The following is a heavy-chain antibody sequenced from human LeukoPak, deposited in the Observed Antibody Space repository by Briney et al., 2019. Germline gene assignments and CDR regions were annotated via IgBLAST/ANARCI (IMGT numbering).Heavy chain of an antibody. CDR1: GFTLSNDW. CDR2: IKRKTDDGTT. CDR3: TSSLTYYYDSSGYPFDY. V-gene: IGHV3-15*01. D-gene: IGHD3-22*01. Sequence: GGSLRLSCAASGFTLSNDWMSWVRQAPGRGLEWVGRIKRKTDDGTTDYAAPVKGRFTISRDDSKNTLYLQMSSLKTEDTAVYYCTSSLTYYYDSSGYPFDYWGQGTLVTVSS. J-gene: IGHJ4*02.